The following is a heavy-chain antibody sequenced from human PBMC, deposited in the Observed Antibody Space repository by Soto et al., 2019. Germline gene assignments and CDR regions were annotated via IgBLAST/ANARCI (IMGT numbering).Heavy chain of an antibody. V-gene: IGHV3-23*01. CDR3: ARRGSGSYYDY. J-gene: IGHJ4*02. D-gene: IGHD1-26*01. Sequence: EVQLLESGGGLVQPGGSLRLYCAASGFTFSSYAMRWVRQAPGKGLEWVSAISGSGGSTYYADSVKGRFTISRDNSKNTLYRQMNSLRAEDTAVYYWARRGSGSYYDYWGQGTLVTVSS. CDR1: GFTFSSYA. CDR2: ISGSGGST.